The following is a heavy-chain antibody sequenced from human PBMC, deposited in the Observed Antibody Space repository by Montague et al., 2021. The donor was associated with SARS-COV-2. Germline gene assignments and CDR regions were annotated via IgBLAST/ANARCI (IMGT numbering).Heavy chain of an antibody. J-gene: IGHJ4*02. Sequence: PALVKPTQTLTLTCTFSGLSLTTYGVAVGWIRQPPGKALEWLAFVYWDDTQRYSPSLKTRLTITKDTSKNQVVLTLIDMDPVDTATYNCAHSSIGYHNPTFLDYWGQGTLVTVSS. V-gene: IGHV2-5*02. D-gene: IGHD5-18*01. CDR3: AHSSIGYHNPTFLDY. CDR2: VYWDDTQ. CDR1: GLSLTTYGVA.